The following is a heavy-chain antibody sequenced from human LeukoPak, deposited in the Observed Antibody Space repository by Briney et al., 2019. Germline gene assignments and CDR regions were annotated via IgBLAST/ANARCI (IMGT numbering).Heavy chain of an antibody. J-gene: IGHJ3*01. CDR1: GFTFSSYA. CDR3: AKDWQWERLTGAFNV. V-gene: IGHV3-48*04. CDR2: ISSSSSTI. D-gene: IGHD1-1*01. Sequence: GGSLRLSCAASGFTFSSYAMSWVRQAPGKGLEWVSYISSSSSTIYYADSVKGRFTIPRDNAKNSLYLQMNSLRAKDTAVYYCAKDWQWERLTGAFNVWGQGTMVTVS.